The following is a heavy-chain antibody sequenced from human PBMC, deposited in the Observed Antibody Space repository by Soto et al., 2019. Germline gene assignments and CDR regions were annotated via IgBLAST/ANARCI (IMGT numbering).Heavy chain of an antibody. V-gene: IGHV1-18*04. CDR1: GYTFTSYG. CDR2: ISAYNGNT. Sequence: AASVKVSCKASGYTFTSYGISWVRQAPGQGLEWMGWISAYNGNTNYAQKLQGRVTMTTDTSTSTAYMELRSLRSDDTAVYYCARDSSSGWYPTGYYYGMDVWGQGTTVTVSS. J-gene: IGHJ6*02. D-gene: IGHD6-19*01. CDR3: ARDSSSGWYPTGYYYGMDV.